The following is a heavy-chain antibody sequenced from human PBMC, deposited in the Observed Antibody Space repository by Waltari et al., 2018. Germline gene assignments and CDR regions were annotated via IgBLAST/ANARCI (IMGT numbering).Heavy chain of an antibody. CDR3: ARTSGWYFYFDY. Sequence: EVQLVESGGGLVQPGGSLRLSCAASGFTFSSYEMNWVRQAPGKGLEWVSYIRSSGSTIYYADSVKGRFTISRDNAKNSLYLQMNSLRAEDTAVYYCARTSGWYFYFDYWGQGTLVTVSS. CDR2: IRSSGSTI. V-gene: IGHV3-48*03. D-gene: IGHD6-19*01. CDR1: GFTFSSYE. J-gene: IGHJ4*02.